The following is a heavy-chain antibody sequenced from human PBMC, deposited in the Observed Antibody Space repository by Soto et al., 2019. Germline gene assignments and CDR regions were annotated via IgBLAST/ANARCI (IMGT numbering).Heavy chain of an antibody. Sequence: VRSLRLSRAASGCTFSSYSINWVRQAQRKGLEWVSSISSSSSYIYYADSVKGRFTISRDNAKNSLYLQMNSLGAEDTAVYYCASGYSYGSYYYYGMDVRGQGTTDTVSS. CDR3: ASGYSYGSYYYYGMDV. J-gene: IGHJ6*02. CDR1: GCTFSSYS. D-gene: IGHD5-18*01. CDR2: ISSSSSYI. V-gene: IGHV3-21*01.